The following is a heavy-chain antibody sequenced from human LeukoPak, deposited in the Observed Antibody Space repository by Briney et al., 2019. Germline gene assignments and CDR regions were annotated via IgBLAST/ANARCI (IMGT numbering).Heavy chain of an antibody. CDR2: IYDTGRI. CDR3: ANVETLTTAYFDD. J-gene: IGHJ4*02. CDR1: GYSFSSAYR. V-gene: IGHV4-38-2*01. Sequence: PSETLSLTCAVSGYSFSSAYRWGWIRQPPGEGLEWIGTIYDTGRIYYNPSLKGRVTISVDTSKDQFSLTLTSVTAADTAVYYCANVETLTTAYFDDSGQGTLVTVSS. D-gene: IGHD4-17*01.